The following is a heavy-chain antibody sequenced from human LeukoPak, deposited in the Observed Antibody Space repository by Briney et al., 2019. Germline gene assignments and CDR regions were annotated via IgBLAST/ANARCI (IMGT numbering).Heavy chain of an antibody. D-gene: IGHD3-10*01. J-gene: IGHJ6*04. V-gene: IGHV4-34*01. CDR2: INHSGST. Sequence: PSETLSLTCAVYGGSFSGYYWSWIRQPPGKGLEWIGEINHSGSTNYNPSLKSRVTISVDTSKNQFSLKLSSVTAADTAVYYCASNAKYYYGSGSRHYYYGMDVWGKGTTVTVSS. CDR3: ASNAKYYYGSGSRHYYYGMDV. CDR1: GGSFSGYY.